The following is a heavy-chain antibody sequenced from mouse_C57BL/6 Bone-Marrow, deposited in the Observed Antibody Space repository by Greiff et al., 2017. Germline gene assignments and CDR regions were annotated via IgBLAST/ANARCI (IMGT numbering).Heavy chain of an antibody. J-gene: IGHJ4*01. D-gene: IGHD1-1*01. Sequence: QVQLQQPGTELVKPGASVKLSCKASGYTFTSYWMHWVKQRPGQGLEWIGNINPSNGGTHYNQKFKSKATLTVDKSSSTAYMQLSSLTSEDSAVYSCAGYGSSLTETYYAMDYWGQGTSVTVSA. V-gene: IGHV1-53*01. CDR2: INPSNGGT. CDR1: GYTFTSYW. CDR3: AGYGSSLTETYYAMDY.